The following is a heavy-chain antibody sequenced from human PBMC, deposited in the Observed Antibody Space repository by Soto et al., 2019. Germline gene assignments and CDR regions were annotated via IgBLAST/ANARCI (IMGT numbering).Heavy chain of an antibody. CDR2: IDPSDSYT. CDR1: GYSFTSYW. CDR3: ARQELTYSSSAGVDY. Sequence: GESVKISCXGSGYSFTSYWISWVRQMPGKGLEWMGRIDPSDSYTNYSPSFQGHVTISADKSISTAYLQWSSLKASDTAMYYCARQELTYSSSAGVDYWGQGTQVTSPQ. D-gene: IGHD6-6*01. V-gene: IGHV5-10-1*01. J-gene: IGHJ4*02.